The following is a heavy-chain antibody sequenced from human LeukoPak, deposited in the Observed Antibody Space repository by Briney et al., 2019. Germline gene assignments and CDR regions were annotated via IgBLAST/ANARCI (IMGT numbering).Heavy chain of an antibody. CDR2: IYYSGST. J-gene: IGHJ4*02. V-gene: IGHV4-39*01. CDR1: GGSISSSSYY. D-gene: IGHD3-16*02. Sequence: SETLSLTCTVSGGSISSSSYYWGWIRQPPGKGLEWIGSIYYSGSTYYNPSLKSRVTISVYTSKNQFSLQLSSVTATNTAVYYCARHAPRTYYDYVWGSYRYTEFDYWGQGTLVTVSS. CDR3: ARHAPRTYYDYVWGSYRYTEFDY.